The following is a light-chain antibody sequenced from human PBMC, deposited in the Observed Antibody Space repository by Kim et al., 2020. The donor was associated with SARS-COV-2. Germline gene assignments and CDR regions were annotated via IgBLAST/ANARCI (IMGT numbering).Light chain of an antibody. V-gene: IGKV1-8*01. CDR2: AAS. CDR1: QGISSY. J-gene: IGKJ1*01. Sequence: ASTGDRDTITGRASQGISSYLAWYQQKPGKDPKHLIYAASTLQSGVPSRFSGSGSGTDFTLTISCLQSEDFATYYCQQYYSYPRTFGQGTKVDIK. CDR3: QQYYSYPRT.